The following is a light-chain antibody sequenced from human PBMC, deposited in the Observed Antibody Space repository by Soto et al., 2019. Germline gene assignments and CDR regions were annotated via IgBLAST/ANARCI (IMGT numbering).Light chain of an antibody. J-gene: IGKJ4*01. Sequence: EIVMTQSPATLSVSPGEGVTFSRRASEGVRNMLAWYQHKPGQPPRLLVSYASAGATGVPARFSGSGSGTEFTLTINSLQSEDVALYYCQQFYTWPVTFGGGTKVEIK. CDR2: YAS. V-gene: IGKV3-15*01. CDR1: EGVRNM. CDR3: QQFYTWPVT.